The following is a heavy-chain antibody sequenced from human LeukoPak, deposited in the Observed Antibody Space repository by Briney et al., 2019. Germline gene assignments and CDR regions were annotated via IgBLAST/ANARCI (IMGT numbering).Heavy chain of an antibody. CDR2: INPSGGST. CDR3: ARDNYYDSSGYYPPDAFDI. Sequence: GASVKVSCKASGYTFTSYYMHWVRQAPGQGLEWMGIINPSGGSTSYAQKFQGRVTMTRDMSTSTVYMELSSLRSEDTAVYYCARDNYYDSSGYYPPDAFDIWGQGTMVTVSS. J-gene: IGHJ3*02. CDR1: GYTFTSYY. V-gene: IGHV1-46*01. D-gene: IGHD3-22*01.